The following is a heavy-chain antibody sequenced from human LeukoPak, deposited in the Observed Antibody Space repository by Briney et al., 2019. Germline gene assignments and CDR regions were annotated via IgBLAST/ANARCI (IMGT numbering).Heavy chain of an antibody. J-gene: IGHJ5*02. CDR1: GGSITYY. CDR2: IYYSGST. Sequence: SETLSLTCSVSGGSITYYWVWIRQPPGKGLEWIGSIYYSGSTYYNPSLKSRVTLSLDTSNKRFSLKLSSVTAADTAVYYCARDPQFLAAAGTQDGPNLFDPWGQGTLVTVSS. CDR3: ARDPQFLAAAGTQDGPNLFDP. V-gene: IGHV4-39*07. D-gene: IGHD6-13*01.